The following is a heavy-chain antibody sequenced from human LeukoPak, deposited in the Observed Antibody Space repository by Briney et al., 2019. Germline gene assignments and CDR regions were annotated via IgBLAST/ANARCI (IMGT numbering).Heavy chain of an antibody. Sequence: SGGSLRLSCAASGFTVSRNHMSWVRQAPGKGLEWVSVIYSDGRTYYADSVKGRFTIYRETSKNTLYLQMNRLRAEDTAVYYCARNYYAHGMDVWGQGTTVTVSS. D-gene: IGHD3-10*01. CDR3: ARNYYAHGMDV. J-gene: IGHJ6*02. V-gene: IGHV3-66*01. CDR1: GFTVSRNH. CDR2: IYSDGRT.